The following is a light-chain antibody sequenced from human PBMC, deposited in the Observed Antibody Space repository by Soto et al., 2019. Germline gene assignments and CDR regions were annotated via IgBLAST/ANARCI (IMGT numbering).Light chain of an antibody. J-gene: IGKJ1*01. V-gene: IGKV1-39*01. Sequence: DIQMTQSPSSLSASVGDRVTITCRASQSISSYLNWYQQKPGKAPKLLIYAASSLQSGVPSRFSGSGCGTDFTLIICSLQPDDFATYYCQQSYSTPRTFGQGTKVDIK. CDR2: AAS. CDR3: QQSYSTPRT. CDR1: QSISSY.